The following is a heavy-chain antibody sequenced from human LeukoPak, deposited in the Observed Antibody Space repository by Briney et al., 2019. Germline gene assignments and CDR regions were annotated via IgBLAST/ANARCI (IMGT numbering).Heavy chain of an antibody. CDR1: GFTFSSYS. CDR2: ISSSSSYI. Sequence: TGGSLRLSCAASGFTFSSYSMNWVRQAPGKGLEWVPSISSSSSYIYYADSVKGRFTISRDNAKNSLYLQMNSLRAEDTAVYYCARDTYSSGWSAYWYFDLWGRGTLVTVSS. CDR3: ARDTYSSGWSAYWYFDL. J-gene: IGHJ2*01. V-gene: IGHV3-21*01. D-gene: IGHD6-19*01.